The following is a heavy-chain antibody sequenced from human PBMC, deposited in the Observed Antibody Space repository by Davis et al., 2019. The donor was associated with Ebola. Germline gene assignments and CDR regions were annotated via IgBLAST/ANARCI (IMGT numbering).Heavy chain of an antibody. J-gene: IGHJ4*02. CDR2: IYPGDSDT. V-gene: IGHV5-51*01. D-gene: IGHD3-10*01. CDR1: GYSFTSYW. CDR3: ARRRYYYGSGSYDWDY. Sequence: GESLKISCKGSGYSFTSYWIGWVRQMPGKGLEWMGIIYPGDSDTRYSPSFQGQVTISADKSISTAYLQWSSLKASDTAMYYCARRRYYYGSGSYDWDYWGQGTLVTVSS.